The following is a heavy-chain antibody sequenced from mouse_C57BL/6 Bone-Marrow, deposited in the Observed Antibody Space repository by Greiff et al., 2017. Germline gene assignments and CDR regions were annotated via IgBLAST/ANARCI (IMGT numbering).Heavy chain of an antibody. CDR1: GYTFTSYW. V-gene: IGHV1-55*01. CDR2: IYPGSGST. Sequence: VQLQQPGAELVKPGASVKMSCKASGYTFTSYWITWVKQRPGQGLEWIGDIYPGSGSTNYNDKFKGKATLAVDTSSSTAYMQLSSLTSEDSAVYYSANWACPRDYWGQGTTLTVSS. D-gene: IGHD4-1*01. CDR3: ANWACPRDY. J-gene: IGHJ2*01.